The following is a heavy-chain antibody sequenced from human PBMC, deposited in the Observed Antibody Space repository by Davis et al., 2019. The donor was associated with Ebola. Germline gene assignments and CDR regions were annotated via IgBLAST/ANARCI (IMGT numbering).Heavy chain of an antibody. Sequence: GESLKISCSASGFTFSDYWMNWVRQAPGQGLEWVANIKKDGTVRNYVDSAKGRFIISRDTAKSSVYLQMNSLRDEDTAVYYCARNRGWEALDFWGQGTLIIVSS. CDR3: ARNRGWEALDF. D-gene: IGHD1-14*01. CDR2: IKKDGTVR. J-gene: IGHJ4*01. CDR1: GFTFSDYW. V-gene: IGHV3-7*01.